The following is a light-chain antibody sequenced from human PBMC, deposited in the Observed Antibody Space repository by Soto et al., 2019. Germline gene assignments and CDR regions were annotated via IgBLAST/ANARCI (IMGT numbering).Light chain of an antibody. J-gene: IGLJ1*01. CDR2: EVN. V-gene: IGLV2-8*01. CDR3: ISYEVSYTFI. CDR1: SSDVGGYNY. Sequence: QSVLTQPPSASGSPGQSVAISCTGTSSDVGGYNYVSWYQQHPGKAPKLMIYEVNKRPSGVPDRFSGSKSGNTASLTVSGLQAEDAAPYYCISYEVSYTFIFGTATKVTVL.